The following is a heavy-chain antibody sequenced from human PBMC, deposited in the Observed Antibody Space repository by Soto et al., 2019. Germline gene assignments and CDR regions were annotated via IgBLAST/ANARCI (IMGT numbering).Heavy chain of an antibody. CDR1: GGSISSYY. J-gene: IGHJ4*02. CDR2: IYYSGST. D-gene: IGHD6-19*01. CDR3: ARDRGAGSGCYFDY. Sequence: QVQLQESGPGLVKPSETLSLTCTVSGGSISSYYWSWIRQPPGKGLEWIGYIYYSGSTNYNPSLKSRVTISVDTSKNQFSLKLSSVTAADTAVYYCARDRGAGSGCYFDYWGQGTLVTVSS. V-gene: IGHV4-59*01.